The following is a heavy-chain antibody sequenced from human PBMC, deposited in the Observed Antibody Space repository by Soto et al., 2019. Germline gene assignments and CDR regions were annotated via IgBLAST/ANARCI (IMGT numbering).Heavy chain of an antibody. Sequence: WTWIRQLPGNGLEWIGFIYNSGSTHYNPSLRSRVTISVDTSNTQLSLQLRSVTAADTAVYYCASMGYHYGSGSYPLDYWGQGTLVTVSS. CDR2: IYNSGST. V-gene: IGHV4-59*08. J-gene: IGHJ4*02. D-gene: IGHD3-10*01. CDR3: ASMGYHYGSGSYPLDY.